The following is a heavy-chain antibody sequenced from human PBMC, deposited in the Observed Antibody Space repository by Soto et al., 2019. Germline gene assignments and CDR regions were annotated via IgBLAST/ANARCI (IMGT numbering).Heavy chain of an antibody. CDR3: ARLLYNWIYAEEGPVSDDYYYYGMDV. J-gene: IGHJ6*02. Sequence: GASVKVSCKASGGTFSSYAISWVRQAPGQGLEWMGGIIPIFGTANYAQKFQGRVTITADESTSTAYMELSSLRSEDTAVYYCARLLYNWIYAEEGPVSDDYYYYGMDVWGQGTTVTVSS. D-gene: IGHD1-7*01. V-gene: IGHV1-69*13. CDR1: GGTFSSYA. CDR2: IIPIFGTA.